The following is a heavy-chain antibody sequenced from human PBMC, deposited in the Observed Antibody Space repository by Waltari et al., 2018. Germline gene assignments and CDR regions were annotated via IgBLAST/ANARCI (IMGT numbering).Heavy chain of an antibody. CDR2: IYPGDSDT. Sequence: EVQLVQSGAEVKKPGESLKISCKGSGYSFTGYWIGWVRQLPGKGLEWMGIIYPGDSDTRYSPAFQGQVTISADKSISTAYLQWSSLKASDTAMYYCARHASAAAGTGWFDPWGQGTLVTVSS. CDR1: GYSFTGYW. D-gene: IGHD6-13*01. J-gene: IGHJ5*02. CDR3: ARHASAAAGTGWFDP. V-gene: IGHV5-51*01.